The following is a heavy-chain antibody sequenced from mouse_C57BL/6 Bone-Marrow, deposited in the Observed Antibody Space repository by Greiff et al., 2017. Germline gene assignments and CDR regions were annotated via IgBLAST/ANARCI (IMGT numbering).Heavy chain of an antibody. CDR2: LHPSDGST. CDR3: ARLEFDGSSGDWYFDV. CDR1: GYTFTSYD. V-gene: IGHV1-85*01. J-gene: IGHJ1*03. Sequence: QVQLQQSGPELVKPGASVKLSCKASGYTFTSYDINWVKQRPGQGLEWIGWLHPSDGSTKYNEKFKGKATLTVDTSSSTSDMELHSLTSDASAVYCCARLEFDGSSGDWYFDVWGTGTTVTVAS. D-gene: IGHD1-1*01.